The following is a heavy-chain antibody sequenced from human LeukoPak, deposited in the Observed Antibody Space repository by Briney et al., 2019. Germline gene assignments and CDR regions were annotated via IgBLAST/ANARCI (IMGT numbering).Heavy chain of an antibody. J-gene: IGHJ5*02. CDR2: IYYSGST. V-gene: IGHV4-59*01. CDR3: ARVVHNWFDP. Sequence: SETLSLTCTVSGVSISSYYWSWIRQPPGKGLEWIGYIYYSGSTNYNPSLKSRVTISVDTSKSQFSLKLSSVTAADTAVYYCARVVHNWFDPWGQGTLVTVSS. D-gene: IGHD3-10*01. CDR1: GVSISSYY.